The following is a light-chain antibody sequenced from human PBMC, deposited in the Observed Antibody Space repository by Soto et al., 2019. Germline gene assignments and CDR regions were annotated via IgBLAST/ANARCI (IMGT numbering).Light chain of an antibody. CDR1: QSVTSNY. J-gene: IGKJ1*01. Sequence: EIVLTQSPGTLSLSPGERATLSCRASQSVTSNYLAWYQQKPGQAPRLLIYGASSRATGIPDRFSGSGSGTEFTLTITSLQSEDFAVYYCQQYNNWPPWTFGQGTKVEIK. CDR2: GAS. CDR3: QQYNNWPPWT. V-gene: IGKV3-20*01.